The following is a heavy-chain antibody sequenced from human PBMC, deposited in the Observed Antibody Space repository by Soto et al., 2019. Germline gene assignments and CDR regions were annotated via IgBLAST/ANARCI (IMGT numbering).Heavy chain of an antibody. D-gene: IGHD2-15*01. V-gene: IGHV3-30*04. CDR3: AKGCAGDGNCFFFDY. J-gene: IGHJ4*02. CDR2: ISFDGNNI. CDR1: GFTFSNSA. Sequence: QVQLVESGGGVVQPGGSLRLSCAASGFTFSNSAMHWVRQAPGKGLEWVSYISFDGNNIYYPDSVRGRFTISRDNYKHTLSLQLNSLRAEDTAVYYCAKGCAGDGNCFFFDYWGQGVLVSVSS.